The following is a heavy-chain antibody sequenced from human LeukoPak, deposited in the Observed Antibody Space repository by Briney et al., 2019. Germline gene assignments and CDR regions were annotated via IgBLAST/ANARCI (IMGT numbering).Heavy chain of an antibody. CDR2: ISYDGSNK. V-gene: IGHV3-30-3*01. CDR3: ARAFQVHIDY. Sequence: GGSLRLSCAASGFTFSCYAMHWVRQAPGKGLEWVAVISYDGSNKYYADSVKGRFTISRDNSKNTLYLQMNSLRAEDTAVYYCARAFQVHIDYWGQGTLVTVSS. CDR1: GFTFSCYA. D-gene: IGHD2/OR15-2a*01. J-gene: IGHJ4*02.